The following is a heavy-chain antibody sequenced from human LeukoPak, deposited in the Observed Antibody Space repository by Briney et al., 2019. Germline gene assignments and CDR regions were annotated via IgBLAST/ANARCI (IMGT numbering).Heavy chain of an antibody. D-gene: IGHD3/OR15-3a*01. CDR2: IRRKVYGGTT. CDR3: TRDKDWSYDY. V-gene: IGHV3-49*04. Sequence: PGGSLRLSCTASGLTFGDHGMGWVRQAPEKGLEWVGFIRRKVYGGTTEYAASVRGRFSISRDDSKSIAYLEMNSLKTEDTAVYYCTRDKDWSYDYWGQGTLVTVSS. J-gene: IGHJ4*02. CDR1: GLTFGDHG.